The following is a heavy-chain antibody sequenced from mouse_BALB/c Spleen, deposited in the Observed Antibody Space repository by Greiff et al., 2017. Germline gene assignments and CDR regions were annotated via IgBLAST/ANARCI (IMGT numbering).Heavy chain of an antibody. V-gene: IGHV7-3*02. Sequence: EVKLMESGGGLVQPGGSLRLSCATSGFTFTDYYMSWVRQPPGKALEWLGFIRNKANGYTTEYSASVKGRFTISRDNSQSILYLQMNTLRAEDSATYYCARDPIYYYGSSSFDYWGQGTTLTVSS. CDR3: ARDPIYYYGSSSFDY. J-gene: IGHJ2*01. CDR2: IRNKANGYTT. CDR1: GFTFTDYY. D-gene: IGHD1-1*01.